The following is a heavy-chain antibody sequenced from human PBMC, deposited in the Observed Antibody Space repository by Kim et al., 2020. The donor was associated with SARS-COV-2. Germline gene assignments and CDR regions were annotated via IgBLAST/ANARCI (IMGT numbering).Heavy chain of an antibody. CDR1: GFSFSRHW. Sequence: GGSLRLSCAAAGFSFSRHWMSWVRQAPGKGLEWVAVIKTDGSVEDYVDAVKGRFTISRDNAKYSLYLQMNTVTAEDTAVYYCGRDWDGSGASIDYWGQGALVIVSS. J-gene: IGHJ4*02. CDR2: IKTDGSVE. D-gene: IGHD3-10*01. V-gene: IGHV3-7*03. CDR3: GRDWDGSGASIDY.